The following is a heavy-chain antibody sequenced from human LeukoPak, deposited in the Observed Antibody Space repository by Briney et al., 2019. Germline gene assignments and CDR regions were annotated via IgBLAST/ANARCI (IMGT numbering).Heavy chain of an antibody. Sequence: SVKVSCKASGGTFSSYAISWVRQAPGQGLEWMGGIIPIFGTANYAQKFQGRVTITADESTSTAYMELSSLRSEDTAVYYCAKRGGPNYYGSGSYVSDYWGQGTLVTVSS. CDR3: AKRGGPNYYGSGSYVSDY. CDR1: GGTFSSYA. J-gene: IGHJ4*02. CDR2: IIPIFGTA. V-gene: IGHV1-69*13. D-gene: IGHD3-10*01.